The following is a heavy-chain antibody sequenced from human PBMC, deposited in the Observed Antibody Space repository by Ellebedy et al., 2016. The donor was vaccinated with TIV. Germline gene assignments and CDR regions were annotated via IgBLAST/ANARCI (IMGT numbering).Heavy chain of an antibody. CDR2: INAGNGNT. Sequence: ASVKVSCKASGYTFSNYTVHWVRQAPGQRLEWMGWINAGNGNTKYSQKFQGRVTITRDTSASTGYMELSSLRSEDTAVYYCARLFPGTSFDSWGQGTLVTVSS. CDR1: GYTFSNYT. CDR3: ARLFPGTSFDS. D-gene: IGHD1-7*01. V-gene: IGHV1-3*01. J-gene: IGHJ4*02.